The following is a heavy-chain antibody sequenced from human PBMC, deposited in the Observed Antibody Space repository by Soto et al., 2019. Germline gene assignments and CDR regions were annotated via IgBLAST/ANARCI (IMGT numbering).Heavy chain of an antibody. CDR2: IYYTGTT. D-gene: IGHD3-22*01. V-gene: IGHV4-59*08. J-gene: IGHJ5*01. CDR1: GGSISTYY. CDR3: ERLGGFYQSLDS. Sequence: SETLSLTCTVSGGSISTYYWSWIRQPPGKGLEWIGYIYYTGTTTYNPSFKSRLTISVDSSKNQFSLKLTSVTAADTAVYYCERLGGFYQSLDSWGQGELVNVS.